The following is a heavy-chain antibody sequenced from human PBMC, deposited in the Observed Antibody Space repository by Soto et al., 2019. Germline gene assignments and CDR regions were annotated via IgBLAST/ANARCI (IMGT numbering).Heavy chain of an antibody. Sequence: SGPTLVNPIQTLTLTCTFSGFSFPTAGVAVGWIRQTPGGALEWLTLIYYNDDRRFSPSLKTRLTITGVTSINQVVLSLTNVEPGDTATYFCARSDGGCESIYDDFWGQGIPVTVSS. CDR3: ARSDGGCESIYDDF. CDR1: GFSFPTAGVA. J-gene: IGHJ4*02. CDR2: IYYNDDR. V-gene: IGHV2-5*01. D-gene: IGHD2-15*01.